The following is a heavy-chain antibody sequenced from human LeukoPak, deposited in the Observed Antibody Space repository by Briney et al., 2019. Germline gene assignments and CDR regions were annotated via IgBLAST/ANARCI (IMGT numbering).Heavy chain of an antibody. Sequence: SETLSLTCTVSGGSLRSSNYYWGWIRQPPGKGLEWIGSIYYSGSTYYNPSLKSRVTISVDTSKNEFSLKLSSVTAADTAVYYCARRWRATPILFDYWGQGTLVTVSS. J-gene: IGHJ4*02. V-gene: IGHV4-39*01. D-gene: IGHD5-12*01. CDR3: ARRWRATPILFDY. CDR1: GGSLRSSNYY. CDR2: IYYSGST.